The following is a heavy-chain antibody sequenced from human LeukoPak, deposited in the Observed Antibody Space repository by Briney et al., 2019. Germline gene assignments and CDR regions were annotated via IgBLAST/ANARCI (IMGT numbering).Heavy chain of an antibody. J-gene: IGHJ4*02. V-gene: IGHV1-24*01. Sequence: ASVKVSCKVSGYTLTELSMHWVRQAPGKGLEWMGGFDPEDGETICAQKFQGRVTMTEDTSTDTAYMELSSLRSEDTAVYYCAASVVEMATMVFDYWGQGTLVTVSS. CDR2: FDPEDGET. CDR1: GYTLTELS. CDR3: AASVVEMATMVFDY. D-gene: IGHD5-24*01.